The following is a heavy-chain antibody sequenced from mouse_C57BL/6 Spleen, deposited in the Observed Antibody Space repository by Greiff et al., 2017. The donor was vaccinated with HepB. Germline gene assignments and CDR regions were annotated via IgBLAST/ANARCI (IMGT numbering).Heavy chain of an antibody. CDR2: INPGSGGT. J-gene: IGHJ4*01. Sequence: QVQLQQSGAELVRPGTSVKVSCKASGYAFTNYLIAWVKQRPGQGLEWVGVINPGSGGTNYYEKFKGKATLTADKSSSTAYMQLSSLTSEYSAVYFCARGEVLRLYYAMDYWGQGTSVTVSS. CDR1: GYAFTNYL. D-gene: IGHD1-2*01. CDR3: ARGEVLRLYYAMDY. V-gene: IGHV1-54*01.